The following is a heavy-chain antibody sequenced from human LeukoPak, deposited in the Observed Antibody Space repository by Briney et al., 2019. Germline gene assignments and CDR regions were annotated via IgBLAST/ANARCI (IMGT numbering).Heavy chain of an antibody. V-gene: IGHV4-4*07. D-gene: IGHD5-18*01. J-gene: IGHJ4*01. Sequence: SETLSLTCTVSGGSITSYYWSWIRQPAGKGLEWIGRIYSTGSTTYNPSLKSRITMSVDTTKNQFSLKLSSVTAADTAVYRCAGYSYGRFDYWGLGTLVTISS. CDR3: AGYSYGRFDY. CDR1: GGSITSYY. CDR2: IYSTGST.